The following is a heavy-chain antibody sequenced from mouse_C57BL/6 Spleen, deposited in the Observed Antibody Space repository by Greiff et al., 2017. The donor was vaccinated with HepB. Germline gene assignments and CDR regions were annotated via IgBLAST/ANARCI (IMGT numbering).Heavy chain of an antibody. Sequence: QVQLQQPGAELVKPGASVKLSCKASGYTFTSYWMHWVKQRPGQGLEWIGMIHPNSGSTNYNEKFKSKATLTVDKSSSTAYMQLSSLTSEDSAVYYGARDGYDSAWFAYWGQGTLVIVSA. CDR3: ARDGYDSAWFAY. CDR2: IHPNSGST. J-gene: IGHJ3*01. V-gene: IGHV1-64*01. D-gene: IGHD2-2*01. CDR1: GYTFTSYW.